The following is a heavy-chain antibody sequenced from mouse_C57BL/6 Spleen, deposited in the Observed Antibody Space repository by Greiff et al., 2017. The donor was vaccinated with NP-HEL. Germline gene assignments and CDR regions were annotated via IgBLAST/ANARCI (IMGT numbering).Heavy chain of an antibody. J-gene: IGHJ4*01. D-gene: IGHD1-1*01. CDR1: GYTFTSYW. CDR3: ASDYDGSSYDYYSMDY. CDR2: IHPNSGST. V-gene: IGHV1-64*01. Sequence: QVQLKQPGAELVKPGASVKLSCKASGYTFTSYWMHWVKQRPGQGLEWIGMIHPNSGSTNYNAKFKSKATLTVDKSSSTAYMQLSSLTSEDSAVYYCASDYDGSSYDYYSMDYWGQGTSVTVSS.